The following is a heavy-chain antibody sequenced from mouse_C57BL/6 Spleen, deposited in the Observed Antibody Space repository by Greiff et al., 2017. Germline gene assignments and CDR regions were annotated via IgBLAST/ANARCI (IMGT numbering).Heavy chain of an antibody. Sequence: VQLQQSGAELVKPGASVKLSCKASGYTFTEYTIHWVKQRSGQGLEWIGWFYPGSGSIKYNEKFKDKATLTADKYSSTVYMELSRLTSEDSAVYFCARHETLRYGSSYYAMDYWGQGTSVTVSS. V-gene: IGHV1-62-2*01. CDR1: GYTFTEYT. J-gene: IGHJ4*01. D-gene: IGHD1-1*01. CDR3: ARHETLRYGSSYYAMDY. CDR2: FYPGSGSI.